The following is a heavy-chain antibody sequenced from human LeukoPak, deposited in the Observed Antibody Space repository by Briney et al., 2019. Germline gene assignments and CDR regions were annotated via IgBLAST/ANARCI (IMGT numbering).Heavy chain of an antibody. Sequence: SETLSLTCTVSGGSIGSGDYYWSWIRQPPGKGLEWIGYIYYSGSTYYNPSLKSRVTISVDTSENQFSPKLSSVTAADTAVYYCARDACSSTSCFNWFDPWGQGTLVTVSS. CDR3: ARDACSSTSCFNWFDP. D-gene: IGHD2-2*01. CDR2: IYYSGST. V-gene: IGHV4-30-4*01. CDR1: GGSIGSGDYY. J-gene: IGHJ5*02.